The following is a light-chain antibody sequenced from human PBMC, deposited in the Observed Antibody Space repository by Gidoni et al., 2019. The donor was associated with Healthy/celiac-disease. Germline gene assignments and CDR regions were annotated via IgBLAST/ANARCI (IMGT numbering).Light chain of an antibody. CDR2: DVS. J-gene: IGLJ2*01. CDR1: SSDVGGYNY. CDR3: SSFAV. V-gene: IGLV2-14*01. Sequence: QSALTQPASVSGSPGQSITISCTGTSSDVGGYNYVSWYQQHTGKAPKLMIYDVSNRPSGVSNRFSGSKSGNTASLTISGLQAEDEADYYCSSFAVFGGGTKLTVL.